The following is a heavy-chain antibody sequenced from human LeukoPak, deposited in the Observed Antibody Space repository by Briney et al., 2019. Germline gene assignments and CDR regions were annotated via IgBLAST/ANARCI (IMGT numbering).Heavy chain of an antibody. Sequence: GRSLRLSCAASGFTFSSYGMHWVRQAPGKGLEWVSSISSSSSYIYYADSVKGRFTISRDNAKNSLCLQMNSLRAEDTAVYYCARDLSSSHQDWGQGTLVTVSS. D-gene: IGHD2-2*01. CDR1: GFTFSSYG. J-gene: IGHJ4*02. V-gene: IGHV3-21*01. CDR2: ISSSSSYI. CDR3: ARDLSSSHQD.